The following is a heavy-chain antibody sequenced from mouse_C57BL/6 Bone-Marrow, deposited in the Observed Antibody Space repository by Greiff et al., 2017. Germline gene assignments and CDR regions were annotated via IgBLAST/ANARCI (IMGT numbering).Heavy chain of an antibody. CDR1: GYTFTSYW. CDR3: ASEGGYYSWFDY. D-gene: IGHD2-3*01. J-gene: IGHJ3*01. V-gene: IGHV1-69*01. CDR2: IDPSDSYT. Sequence: QVQLQQPGAELVMPGASVKLSCKASGYTFTSYWMHWVKQRPGQGLEWIGEIDPSDSYTNYNQKFKGKSTLTVDKSSSTAYMQLSSLTSEDSAVYYCASEGGYYSWFDYWGQGTLVTVSA.